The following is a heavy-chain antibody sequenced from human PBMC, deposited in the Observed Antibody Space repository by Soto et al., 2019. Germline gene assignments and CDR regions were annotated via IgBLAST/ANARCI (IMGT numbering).Heavy chain of an antibody. CDR1: GFTFSSYG. J-gene: IGHJ5*02. D-gene: IGHD3-10*02. CDR3: ARDCSGIFLAGWFDP. V-gene: IGHV3-33*01. CDR2: IWYDGSNT. Sequence: QVQLVESGGGVVQPGRSLRLSCAASGFTFSSYGIHWVRQAPGKGLEWVAVIWYDGSNTYYADSVKGRFTISRDNPKNRLYLQMNSLRAEDTAVYYCARDCSGIFLAGWFDPWGQGTLVTVSS.